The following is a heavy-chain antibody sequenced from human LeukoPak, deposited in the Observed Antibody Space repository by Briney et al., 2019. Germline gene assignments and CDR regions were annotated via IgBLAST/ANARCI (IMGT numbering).Heavy chain of an antibody. D-gene: IGHD2-15*01. CDR2: IGSAGGT. CDR3: ARAQRGWYYLGMDV. CDR1: GFTFSSYD. Sequence: GGSLRLSCAASGFTFSSYDMHWVRQIPGKPLEWVSAIGSAGGTYYPGSVKGRFTVSRENAKNSLYHQMTSLRAGDTAVYYCARAQRGWYYLGMDVWGQGTTVTVSS. V-gene: IGHV3-13*01. J-gene: IGHJ6*02.